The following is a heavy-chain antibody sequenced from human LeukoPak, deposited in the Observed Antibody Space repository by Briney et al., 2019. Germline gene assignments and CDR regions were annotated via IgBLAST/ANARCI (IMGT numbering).Heavy chain of an antibody. D-gene: IGHD4-23*01. V-gene: IGHV3-7*01. CDR1: GFTFSSYW. CDR3: ARDQPWSHHLMTTVVRPFDY. CDR2: IKQDGSEK. Sequence: GGSLRLSCAASGFTFSSYWMSWVRQAPGKGLEWVANIKQDGSEKYYVDSVKGRFTISRDNAKSSLYLQMNSLRAEDTAVYYCARDQPWSHHLMTTVVRPFDYWGQGTLVTVSS. J-gene: IGHJ4*02.